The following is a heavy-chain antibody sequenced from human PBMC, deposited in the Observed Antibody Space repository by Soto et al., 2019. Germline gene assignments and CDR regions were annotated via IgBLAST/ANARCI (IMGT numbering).Heavy chain of an antibody. CDR3: ARLSYMVTSPLDY. D-gene: IGHD2-21*02. CDR2: INPSGGST. Sequence: QVQLEQSGAEVKKPGASVKVSCKASGYTFTSYYMHWVRQAPGQGLEWMGKINPSGGSTGYAQKFQGRVTMTRYTSTSTVDMELSSLRSEDTAVYYCARLSYMVTSPLDYWGQGTLVTVSS. J-gene: IGHJ4*02. V-gene: IGHV1-46*01. CDR1: GYTFTSYY.